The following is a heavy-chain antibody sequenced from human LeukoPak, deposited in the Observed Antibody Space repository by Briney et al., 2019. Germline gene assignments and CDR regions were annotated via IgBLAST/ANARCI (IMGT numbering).Heavy chain of an antibody. CDR1: GIPFSDFY. CDR2: ISASSSYT. J-gene: IGHJ4*02. CDR3: AAGTAADY. D-gene: IGHD6-13*01. V-gene: IGHV3-11*03. Sequence: GGSLRLSCVVSGIPFSDFYMNWIRQTPGKGLEWISYISASSSYTDYADSVKGRFTISRDNAQNALFLQMNRLRVEDTGVYYCAAGTAADYWGQGTLVTVSS.